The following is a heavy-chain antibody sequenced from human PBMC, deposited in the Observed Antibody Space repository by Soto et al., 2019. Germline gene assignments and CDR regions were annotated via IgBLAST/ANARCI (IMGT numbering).Heavy chain of an antibody. V-gene: IGHV4-34*01. J-gene: IGHJ4*02. Sequence: SETLSLTCAVYGGSFSGYYWSWIRQPPGKGLEWIGEINHSGSTNYNPSLKSRVTISVDTSKNQFSLKLSSVTAADTAVYYCARGGPDHAPPVHYWGQGTLVTVSS. CDR3: ARGGPDHAPPVHY. D-gene: IGHD3-10*01. CDR1: GGSFSGYY. CDR2: INHSGST.